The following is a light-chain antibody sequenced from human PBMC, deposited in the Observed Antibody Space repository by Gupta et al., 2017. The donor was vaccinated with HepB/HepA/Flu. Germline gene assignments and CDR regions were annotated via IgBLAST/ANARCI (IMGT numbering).Light chain of an antibody. CDR3: QQCSNWPPTYT. V-gene: IGKV3-11*01. J-gene: IGKJ2*01. CDR1: QSVGHY. Sequence: CRASQSVGHYLAWYQQKLGQAPRPLPARFSGSGSGTDFTPTISSLEPEDFAVYYCQQCSNWPPTYTFGQGTKLEIK.